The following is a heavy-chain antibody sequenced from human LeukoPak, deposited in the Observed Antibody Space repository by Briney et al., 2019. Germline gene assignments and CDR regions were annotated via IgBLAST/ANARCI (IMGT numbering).Heavy chain of an antibody. CDR1: GFTFSSYA. J-gene: IGHJ4*02. CDR3: AKSGDFWSGYYSNPFDY. CDR2: ISGSGGST. D-gene: IGHD3-3*01. Sequence: GGSLRLSCAASGFTFSSYAMSWVRQAPGKGLEWVSAISGSGGSTYYADSVKGRFTISRDNSKNTLYLQMNSLRAEDTAVYYCAKSGDFWSGYYSNPFDYWGQGTLVTVSS. V-gene: IGHV3-23*01.